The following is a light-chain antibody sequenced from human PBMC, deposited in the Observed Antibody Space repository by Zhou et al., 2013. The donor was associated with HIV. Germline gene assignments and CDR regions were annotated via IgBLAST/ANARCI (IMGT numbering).Light chain of an antibody. CDR3: QQLRTYXCS. Sequence: DIQLTQSPSFLSASVGDRVTITCRASHDMSTYLAWYQQKPGRAPKLLIYAASTLQSGVPARFSGSGSGTEFTLTISSVQPEDSATYYCQQLRTYXCSFGQGTKLE. J-gene: IGKJ2*04. CDR2: AAS. V-gene: IGKV1-9*01. CDR1: HDMSTY.